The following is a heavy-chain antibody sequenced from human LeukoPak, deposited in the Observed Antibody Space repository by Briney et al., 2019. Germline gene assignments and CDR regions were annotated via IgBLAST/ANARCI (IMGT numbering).Heavy chain of an antibody. V-gene: IGHV3-11*06. Sequence: GGSLRLSCAASGFSFSDYYMSWIRQAPGKGLEWVAHINTNSFYTTYADSVKGRFTISRDNAKNSLYLQMSSLRAEDTAVYYCAREGFYGSGRGADFDYWGQGTLVTVSS. CDR3: AREGFYGSGRGADFDY. CDR2: INTNSFYT. J-gene: IGHJ4*02. CDR1: GFSFSDYY. D-gene: IGHD3-10*01.